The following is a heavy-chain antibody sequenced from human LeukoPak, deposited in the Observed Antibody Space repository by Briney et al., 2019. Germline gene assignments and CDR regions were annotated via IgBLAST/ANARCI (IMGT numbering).Heavy chain of an antibody. Sequence: GGSLRLSCAASGFTFSSYAMSWVRQAPGKGLEWVSAISGSGGSTYYADSVKGRFTISRDNSKNTLYLQMNSLRAEDTAVYYCAKDFYYYGSGSYFYPLYFDYWGQGTLVTVSS. CDR2: ISGSGGST. V-gene: IGHV3-23*01. D-gene: IGHD3-10*01. CDR3: AKDFYYYGSGSYFYPLYFDY. J-gene: IGHJ4*02. CDR1: GFTFSSYA.